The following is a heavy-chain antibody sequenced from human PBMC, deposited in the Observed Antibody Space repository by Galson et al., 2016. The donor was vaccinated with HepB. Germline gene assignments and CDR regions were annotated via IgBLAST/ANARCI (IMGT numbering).Heavy chain of an antibody. CDR3: AKDLDLEMATCFDF. CDR2: ISGSGGRR. D-gene: IGHD5-24*01. Sequence: SLRLSCAASGFTFSSFAMSWVRQAPGKALEWVSVISGSGGRRYYADSVKGRFTISRDNSKNTLYLQMKSLRAEDTAVYYRAKDLDLEMATCFDFWGQGALVTVSS. V-gene: IGHV3-23*01. J-gene: IGHJ4*02. CDR1: GFTFSSFA.